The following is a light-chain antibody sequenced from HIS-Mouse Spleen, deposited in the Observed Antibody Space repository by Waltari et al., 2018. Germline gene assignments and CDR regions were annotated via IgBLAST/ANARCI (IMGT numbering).Light chain of an antibody. CDR1: NIGSKS. V-gene: IGLV3-21*03. Sequence: SYVLTQPPSVSVAPGKTARITCGGNNIGSKSVQWYQQKPGQAPVLVVYDDSDRPPGIPERFSGSNSGNTATLTISRVEAGDEADYYCQVWDSSSDHYVFGTGTKVTVL. CDR2: DDS. J-gene: IGLJ1*01. CDR3: QVWDSSSDHYV.